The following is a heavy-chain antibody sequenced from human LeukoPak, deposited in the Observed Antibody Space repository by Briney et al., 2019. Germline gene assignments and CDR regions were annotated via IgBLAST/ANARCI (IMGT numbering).Heavy chain of an antibody. CDR1: GFIVSSSY. V-gene: IGHV3-53*01. D-gene: IGHD2-21*01. CDR3: ARDSAFSSYSH. J-gene: IGHJ1*01. Sequence: PGGSLRLSCTASGFIVSSSYMSWVRQAPGEGLEWVSITYSDQRTFYAASVKGRFTISRDDSKNMVLLQMDSLRVGDTARYYCARDSAFSSYSHWGQGALVTVSS. CDR2: TYSDQRT.